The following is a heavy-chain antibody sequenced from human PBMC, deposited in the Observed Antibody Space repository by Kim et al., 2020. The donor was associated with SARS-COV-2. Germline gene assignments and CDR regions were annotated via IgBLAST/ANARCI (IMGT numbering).Heavy chain of an antibody. CDR2: VYYSVAT. Sequence: SETLSLTCTVSGGSMTSYYWTWIRQPPGKGLEWTGFVYYSVATYYNPSLESRVTMSVDTSKNQLSLRLRSMTTADTAVYYCARLEGPYGSGSFFTSYYYGMDIWGQGTTVIVSS. D-gene: IGHD3-10*01. V-gene: IGHV4-59*01. J-gene: IGHJ6*02. CDR1: GGSMTSYY. CDR3: ARLEGPYGSGSFFTSYYYGMDI.